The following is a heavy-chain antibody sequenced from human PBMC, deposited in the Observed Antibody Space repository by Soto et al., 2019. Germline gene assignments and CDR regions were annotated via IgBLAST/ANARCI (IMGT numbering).Heavy chain of an antibody. Sequence: SETLSLTCTVSGGSINNYYWIWIRQPPGKGLEWIGYISYSGSTNYNPSLKSRVTISVDTSKKQFSLKLSSVTAADTAVYYCARGKDASDYWGQGTLVTVSS. CDR2: ISYSGST. V-gene: IGHV4-59*01. CDR3: ARGKDASDY. CDR1: GGSINNYY. J-gene: IGHJ4*02.